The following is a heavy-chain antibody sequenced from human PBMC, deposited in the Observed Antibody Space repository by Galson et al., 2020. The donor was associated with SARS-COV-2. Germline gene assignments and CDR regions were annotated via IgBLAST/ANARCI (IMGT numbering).Heavy chain of an antibody. Sequence: ESGPTLVKPTETLTLTCTVSGFSLSNARMGVSWIRQPPGKALEWLAHIFSNDEKSYSTSLKSRLTISKDTSKSQVVLTMTNMDPVDTATYYFARGTYCSGGSCYSTNWFDPWGQGTLVTVSS. CDR3: ARGTYCSGGSCYSTNWFDP. CDR2: IFSNDEK. CDR1: GFSLSNARMG. D-gene: IGHD2-15*01. J-gene: IGHJ5*02. V-gene: IGHV2-26*01.